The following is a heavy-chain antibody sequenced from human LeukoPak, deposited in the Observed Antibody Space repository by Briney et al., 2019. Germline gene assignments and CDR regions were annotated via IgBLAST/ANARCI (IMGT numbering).Heavy chain of an antibody. D-gene: IGHD3-9*01. Sequence: QPGGSLRLSCAASGFTFSSYGMHWVRQAPGKGLEGVALISFDGGKKYYADSVKGRFTISRDNSKNTLYLQMNSLIPDDTAVYYCARDRFWFRGFRSGGPLHYFDHWGQGALVTVSS. CDR1: GFTFSSYG. CDR2: ISFDGGKK. J-gene: IGHJ4*02. CDR3: ARDRFWFRGFRSGGPLHYFDH. V-gene: IGHV3-30*03.